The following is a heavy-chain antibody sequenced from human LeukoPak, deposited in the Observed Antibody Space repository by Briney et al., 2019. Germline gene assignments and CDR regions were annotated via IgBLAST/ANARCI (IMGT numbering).Heavy chain of an antibody. Sequence: PGGSLRLSCAASGFIFSNYAMSWVRQAPGKGLEWVSGISWSGVSTYYADSVKGRFTISRDNSKNTLYLQMDSLRAEDTAVYYCAKGHGSGSYRRGIDYWGQGTLVTVSS. D-gene: IGHD3-10*01. J-gene: IGHJ4*02. CDR3: AKGHGSGSYRRGIDY. CDR2: ISWSGVST. CDR1: GFIFSNYA. V-gene: IGHV3-23*01.